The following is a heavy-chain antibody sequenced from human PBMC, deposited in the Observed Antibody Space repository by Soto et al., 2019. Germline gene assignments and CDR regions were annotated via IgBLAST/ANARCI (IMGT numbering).Heavy chain of an antibody. CDR2: LIPIFGTA. CDR1: GGTFSSYA. V-gene: IGHV1-69*06. J-gene: IGHJ4*02. CDR3: AKEGYSYGSLNDY. Sequence: ASVKVSCNASGGTFSSYAISWVRQAPGQGLEWMGGLIPIFGTANYAQKFQGRVTITADKSTSTAYMELSSLRSEDTAVYYCAKEGYSYGSLNDYWGQGTLVTVSS. D-gene: IGHD5-18*01.